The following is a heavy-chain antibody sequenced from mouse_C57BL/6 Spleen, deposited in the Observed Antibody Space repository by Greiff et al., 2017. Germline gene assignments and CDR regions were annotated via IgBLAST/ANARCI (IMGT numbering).Heavy chain of an antibody. Sequence: EVKLVESGEGLVKPGGSLKLSCAASGFIFSSYAMSWVRQTPEKRLEWVAYISSGGDYIYYADTVKGRFTISRDNARNTLYLQMSSLKSEDTAMYYCTRDPQLGIDYWGQGTTLTVSS. CDR3: TRDPQLGIDY. J-gene: IGHJ2*01. CDR1: GFIFSSYA. V-gene: IGHV5-9-1*02. D-gene: IGHD4-1*02. CDR2: ISSGGDYI.